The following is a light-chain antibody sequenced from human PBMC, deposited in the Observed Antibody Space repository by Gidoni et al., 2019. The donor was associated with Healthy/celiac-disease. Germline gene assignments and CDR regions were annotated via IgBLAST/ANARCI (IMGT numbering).Light chain of an antibody. J-gene: IGLJ1*01. Sequence: QSVLTQPPSVSGAPGQRVTISCTGSSSNIGAGYAVHWYQQLPGTAPKLLIYGNSNRPSGVPDRFAGSKSGTSASLAITGLQAEDEADYYCQSYDSSQGVFGTGTKVTVL. CDR3: QSYDSSQGV. V-gene: IGLV1-40*01. CDR2: GNS. CDR1: SSNIGAGYA.